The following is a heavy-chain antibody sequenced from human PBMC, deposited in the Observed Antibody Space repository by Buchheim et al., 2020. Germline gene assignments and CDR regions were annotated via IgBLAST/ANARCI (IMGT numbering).Heavy chain of an antibody. CDR3: ARDFGWDYGDYGAFDY. J-gene: IGHJ4*02. CDR2: IYYSGST. V-gene: IGHV4-39*07. Sequence: QLQLQESGPGLVKPSETLSLTCTVSGGSISSSSYYWGWIRKPPGKGLEWIGSIYYSGSTYYNPSLTSRVTISVDTSKNQFSLKLSSVTAADTAVYYCARDFGWDYGDYGAFDYWGQGTL. CDR1: GGSISSSSYY. D-gene: IGHD4-17*01.